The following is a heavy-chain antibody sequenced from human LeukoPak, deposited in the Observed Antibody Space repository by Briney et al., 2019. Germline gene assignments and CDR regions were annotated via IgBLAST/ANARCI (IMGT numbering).Heavy chain of an antibody. D-gene: IGHD3-10*01. J-gene: IGHJ4*02. CDR3: ARRAYYYGSGSYLDY. Sequence: GASVKVSCKASGGTFSSYAISWVRQAPGQGLEWMGGIIPIFGTANYAQKFQGRVTITADESTSTAYMELSSLRFEDTAVYYCARRAYYYGSGSYLDYWGQGTLVTVSS. CDR2: IIPIFGTA. V-gene: IGHV1-69*13. CDR1: GGTFSSYA.